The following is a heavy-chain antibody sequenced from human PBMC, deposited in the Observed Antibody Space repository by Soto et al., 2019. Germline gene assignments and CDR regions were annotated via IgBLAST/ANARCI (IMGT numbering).Heavy chain of an antibody. D-gene: IGHD2-15*01. J-gene: IGHJ5*02. Sequence: QVQLQESGPGLVKPSETLSLTCTVSGGSVSSGSYYWSWIRQPPGKGLEWIGYIYSFGSTNYNPSLKSRVTISLDTPKNQFSLKLSSVTAADTAVYYCARASAGNSDHWGQGTLVTVSS. CDR2: IYSFGST. CDR1: GGSVSSGSYY. V-gene: IGHV4-61*01. CDR3: ARASAGNSDH.